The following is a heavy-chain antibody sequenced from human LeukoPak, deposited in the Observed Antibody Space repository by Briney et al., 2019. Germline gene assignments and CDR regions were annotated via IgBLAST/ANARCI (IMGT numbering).Heavy chain of an antibody. CDR2: IWYDGSDK. CDR3: ARRVQYYFDY. V-gene: IGHV3-33*01. J-gene: IGHJ4*02. Sequence: GGSLRLSCAASGFIFSNYNMHWVRQAPGKGLEWVAVIWYDGSDKHYADSVQGRFTISRDNSKNSLYLQMNSLRAEDTALYYCARRVQYYFDYWGQGTLVTVSS. CDR1: GFIFSNYN.